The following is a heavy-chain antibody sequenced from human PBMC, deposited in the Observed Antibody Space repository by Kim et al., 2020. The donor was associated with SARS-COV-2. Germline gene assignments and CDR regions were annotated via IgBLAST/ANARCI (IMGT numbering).Heavy chain of an antibody. D-gene: IGHD2-21*02. J-gene: IGHJ4*02. CDR3: ARDPRYCGGDCYSEKFDY. V-gene: IGHV3-21*01. Sequence: GGSLRLSCAASGFTFSSYSMNWVRQAPGKGLEWVSSISSSSSYIYYADSVKGRFTISRDNAKNSLYLQMNSLRAEDTAVYYCARDPRYCGGDCYSEKFDYWGQGTLVTVSS. CDR1: GFTFSSYS. CDR2: ISSSSSYI.